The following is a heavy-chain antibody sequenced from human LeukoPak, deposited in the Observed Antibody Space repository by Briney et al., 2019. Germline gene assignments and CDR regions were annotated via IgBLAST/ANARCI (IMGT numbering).Heavy chain of an antibody. CDR1: RFTVSIYY. Sequence: GGSLRLSCAVSRFTVSIYYMTWVRQAPGKGLEWVSLIYRDGSANYADSVKGRFTISRDNSRNTVYLQMNSLRAEDTAVYYCARGPGWNYFDYWGQGTLVTVSS. V-gene: IGHV3-66*01. D-gene: IGHD2-15*01. CDR2: IYRDGSA. J-gene: IGHJ4*02. CDR3: ARGPGWNYFDY.